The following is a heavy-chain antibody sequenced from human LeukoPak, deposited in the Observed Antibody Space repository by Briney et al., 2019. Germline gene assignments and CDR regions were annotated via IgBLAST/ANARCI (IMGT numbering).Heavy chain of an antibody. Sequence: ASVKVSCKASGYTFTSYDINWVRQATGQGLEWMGWMNPNSGNTGYAQKFQGRVTMTRNTSISTAYTELSSLRSEDTAVYYCARVFGSLGYCSGGSCYPDDYWGQGTLVAVSS. J-gene: IGHJ4*02. CDR3: ARVFGSLGYCSGGSCYPDDY. V-gene: IGHV1-8*01. CDR1: GYTFTSYD. D-gene: IGHD2-15*01. CDR2: MNPNSGNT.